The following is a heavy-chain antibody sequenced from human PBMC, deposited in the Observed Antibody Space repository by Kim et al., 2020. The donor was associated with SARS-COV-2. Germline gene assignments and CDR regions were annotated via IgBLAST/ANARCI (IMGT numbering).Heavy chain of an antibody. CDR1: GFTFDDYA. J-gene: IGHJ3*02. Sequence: GGSLRLSCAASGFTFDDYAMHWVRQAPGKGLEWVSGISWNSGSIGYADSVKGRFTISRDNAKNSLYLQMNSLRAEDTALYYCAKDLRYMTTVITGAFDIWGQGTMVTVSS. CDR3: AKDLRYMTTVITGAFDI. V-gene: IGHV3-9*01. CDR2: ISWNSGSI. D-gene: IGHD4-17*01.